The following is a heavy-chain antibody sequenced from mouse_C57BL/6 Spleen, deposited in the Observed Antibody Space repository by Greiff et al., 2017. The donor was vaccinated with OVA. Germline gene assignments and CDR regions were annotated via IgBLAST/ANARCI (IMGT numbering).Heavy chain of an antibody. V-gene: IGHV1-55*01. CDR2: IYPGSGST. J-gene: IGHJ1*03. D-gene: IGHD1-1*01. CDR1: GYTFTSYW. CDR3: ARDGSSYGYFDV. Sequence: VQLQQPGAELVKPGASVKMSCKASGYTFTSYWITWVKQRPGQGLEWIGDIYPGSGSTNYNEKFKSKATLTVDTSSSTAYMQLSSLTSEDSAVXYCARDGSSYGYFDVWGTGTTVTVSS.